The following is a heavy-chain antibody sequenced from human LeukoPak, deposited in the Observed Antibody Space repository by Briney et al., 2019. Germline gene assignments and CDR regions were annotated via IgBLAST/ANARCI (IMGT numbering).Heavy chain of an antibody. CDR3: ASLQNYGPMDV. J-gene: IGHJ6*02. D-gene: IGHD4-17*01. CDR1: GFTFSSYW. Sequence: GGSLRLSCAASGFTFSSYWMHWVRQAPGKGLVWVSRINSDGSSTSYADSVKGRFTISRDNAKNTLYLQMNSLRAEDTAVYYCASLQNYGPMDVWGQGTTVTVSS. V-gene: IGHV3-74*01. CDR2: INSDGSST.